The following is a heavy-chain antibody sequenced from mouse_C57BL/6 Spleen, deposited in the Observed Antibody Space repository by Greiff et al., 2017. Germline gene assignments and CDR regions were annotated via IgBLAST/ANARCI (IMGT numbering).Heavy chain of an antibody. J-gene: IGHJ4*01. CDR2: INPSSGYT. V-gene: IGHV1-4*01. D-gene: IGHD2-3*01. CDR1: GYTFTSYT. CDR3: ARDSGGLLPDYAVDY. Sequence: QVQLQQPGAELARPGASVKMSCKASGYTFTSYTMHWVKQRPGQGLEWIGIINPSSGYTKYNQKFKGKATLTADKSSSTAYMQLSSLTAEDSAVYYCARDSGGLLPDYAVDYWGQGTSVTVSA.